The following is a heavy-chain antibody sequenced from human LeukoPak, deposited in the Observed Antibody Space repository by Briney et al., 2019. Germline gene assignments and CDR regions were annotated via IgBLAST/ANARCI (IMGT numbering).Heavy chain of an antibody. CDR2: MNPNSGNT. Sequence: ASVKVSCKASGYTFTSYDINWVRQAPGQGLEWMGWMNPNSGNTGYAQKFQGRVTITRNTSISTAYMELSSLRSEDTAVYYCARRAYDSSVHDACDIWGQGTMVTVSS. CDR1: GYTFTSYD. J-gene: IGHJ3*02. V-gene: IGHV1-8*01. CDR3: ARRAYDSSVHDACDI. D-gene: IGHD3-22*01.